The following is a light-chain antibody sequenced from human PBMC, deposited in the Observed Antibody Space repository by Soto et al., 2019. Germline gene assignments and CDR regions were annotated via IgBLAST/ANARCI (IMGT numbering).Light chain of an antibody. CDR2: GAS. Sequence: DIGLTQSPDTLSLSPGERATLSCRANQSVSSNFLAWYQQKPGQAPRLLISGASNRATGIPDRFSGSGSGTDFTLTISRLEPEDFAVYYCQQYGSSPRTFGQGTKVDIK. CDR3: QQYGSSPRT. J-gene: IGKJ1*01. CDR1: QSVSSNF. V-gene: IGKV3-20*01.